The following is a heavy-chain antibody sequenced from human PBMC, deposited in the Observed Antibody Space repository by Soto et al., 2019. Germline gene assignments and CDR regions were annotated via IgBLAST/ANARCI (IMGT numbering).Heavy chain of an antibody. CDR1: GGSFSGYY. V-gene: IGHV4-34*01. J-gene: IGHJ6*03. CDR3: ARATLETSGSNYYMDV. Sequence: SETLSLTCAVHGGSFSGYYWSWIRQPPGKGLEWIGEINHSGSTNYNPSLKSRVTISADTSKSQFSLKLSSVAAADAAVYYCARATLETSGSNYYMDVWGKGTTVTVSS. CDR2: INHSGST. D-gene: IGHD2-2*01.